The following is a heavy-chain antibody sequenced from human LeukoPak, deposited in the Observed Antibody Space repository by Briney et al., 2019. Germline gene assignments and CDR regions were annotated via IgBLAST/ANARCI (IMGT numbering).Heavy chain of an antibody. CDR3: ASCLRDLIVGASPVYYYYYMDV. J-gene: IGHJ6*03. Sequence: VASVKVSCKASGGTFSSYAISWVRQAPGQGLEWMGGIIPIFGTANYAQKFQGRVTITADESTSTAYMELSSLRSEDTAVYYCASCLRDLIVGASPVYYYYYMDVWGKGTTVTVSS. CDR2: IIPIFGTA. D-gene: IGHD1-26*01. V-gene: IGHV1-69*01. CDR1: GGTFSSYA.